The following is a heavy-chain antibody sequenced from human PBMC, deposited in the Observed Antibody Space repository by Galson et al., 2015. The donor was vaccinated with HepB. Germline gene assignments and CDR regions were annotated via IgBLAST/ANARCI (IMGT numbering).Heavy chain of an antibody. V-gene: IGHV6-1*01. Sequence: CAISGDSVSSNSAAWTWIQQSPSRGLEWLGRTYYRSKWFNDYAVSVKSRITVSADTSKNQVSLHLKSVTPGDTAVYYCARGESGASYEYFHNKALDVWGQGTTVTVSS. D-gene: IGHD5-12*01. CDR2: TYYRSKWFN. CDR3: ARGESGASYEYFHNKALDV. J-gene: IGHJ6*02. CDR1: GDSVSSNSAA.